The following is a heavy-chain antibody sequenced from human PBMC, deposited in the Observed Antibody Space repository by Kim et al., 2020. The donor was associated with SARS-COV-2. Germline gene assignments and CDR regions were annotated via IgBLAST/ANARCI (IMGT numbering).Heavy chain of an antibody. Sequence: GGSLRLSCAASGFTFSSYAMSWVRQAPGKGLEWVSAISGSGGSTYYADSVKGRFTISRDNSKNTRYLQMNSLRAEDTAVYYCAKGAQIVLMVYAISWGQGTLVTGSS. CDR1: GFTFSSYA. D-gene: IGHD2-8*01. J-gene: IGHJ4*02. CDR2: ISGSGGST. CDR3: AKGAQIVLMVYAIS. V-gene: IGHV3-23*01.